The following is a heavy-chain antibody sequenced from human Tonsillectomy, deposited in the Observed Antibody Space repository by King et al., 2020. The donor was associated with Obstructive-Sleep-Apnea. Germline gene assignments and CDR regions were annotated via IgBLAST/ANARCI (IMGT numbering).Heavy chain of an antibody. CDR2: ISGSGGGT. J-gene: IGHJ4*02. CDR1: GFTFSSYA. D-gene: IGHD6-13*01. CDR3: AKNRGAAVGTYYFDY. V-gene: IGHV3-23*04. Sequence: VQLVESGGGLVQPGGSLRLSCAASGFTFSSYAMSWVRQAPGKGLEWVSTISGSGGGTFYADSVKGRFTISRDNSKITLYLQMNSLRAEDTAVYYCAKNRGAAVGTYYFDYWGQGTLVTVSS.